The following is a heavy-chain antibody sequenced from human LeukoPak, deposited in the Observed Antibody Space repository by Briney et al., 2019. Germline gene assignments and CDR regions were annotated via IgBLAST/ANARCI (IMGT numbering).Heavy chain of an antibody. CDR3: ASYDILTGYYMMAFDI. CDR2: INHSGST. V-gene: IGHV4-34*01. D-gene: IGHD3-9*01. J-gene: IGHJ3*02. CDR1: GGSFSGYY. Sequence: SETLSLTCAVYGGSFSGYYWSWIRQPPGKGLEWIGEINHSGSTNYNPSLKSRVTISVDTSKNQFSLKLSSVTAADTAVYYCASYDILTGYYMMAFDIWGQGTMVTVSS.